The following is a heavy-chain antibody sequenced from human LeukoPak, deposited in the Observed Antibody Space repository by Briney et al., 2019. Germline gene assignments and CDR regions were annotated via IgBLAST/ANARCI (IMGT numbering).Heavy chain of an antibody. CDR3: ATKQWLAPPPDS. CDR1: GFTFSKYW. Sequence: GRSLRLSCAASGFTFSKYWMLWVRQAPGKGLESVSRINTDGTVTTSADSVKGRFTVSRDNADNTMFLQMNRVRDEDTAVYYCATKQWLAPPPDSWGQGTPVTVSS. J-gene: IGHJ4*02. CDR2: INTDGTVT. D-gene: IGHD6-19*01. V-gene: IGHV3-74*01.